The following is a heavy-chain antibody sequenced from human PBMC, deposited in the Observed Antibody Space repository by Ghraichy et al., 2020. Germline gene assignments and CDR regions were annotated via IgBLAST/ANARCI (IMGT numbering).Heavy chain of an antibody. Sequence: SETLSLTCTVYGGSISSYYWSWIRQPPGKGLEWIGYIYYSGSTNYNPSLKSRVTISVDTSKNQFSLKLSSVTAADTAVYYCARGYSYGPDYWGQGTLVTVSS. CDR3: ARGYSYGPDY. CDR2: IYYSGST. J-gene: IGHJ4*02. D-gene: IGHD5-18*01. CDR1: GGSISSYY. V-gene: IGHV4-59*01.